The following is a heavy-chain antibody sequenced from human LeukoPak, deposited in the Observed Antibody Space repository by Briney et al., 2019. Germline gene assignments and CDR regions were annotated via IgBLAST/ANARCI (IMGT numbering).Heavy chain of an antibody. CDR1: GFTFSSHW. V-gene: IGHV3-74*01. J-gene: IGHJ4*02. Sequence: PGGSLRLSCAASGFTFSSHWMHWVRPAPGKGLVWVSCIICGGSRTYYTDSVAGRFTLSRDNATNTLNLQKNSLRAEDTAVYYCARVSYGGIVGHFDYWGQGTLVTVSS. D-gene: IGHD1-26*01. CDR2: IICGGSRT. CDR3: ARVSYGGIVGHFDY.